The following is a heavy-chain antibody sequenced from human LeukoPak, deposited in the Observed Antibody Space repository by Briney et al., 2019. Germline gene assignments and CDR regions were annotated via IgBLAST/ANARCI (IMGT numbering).Heavy chain of an antibody. Sequence: PSQTLSLTCTVSGGSISSGGYYWSWIRQHPGKGLEWIGYIYYSGSTYYNPSLKSRVTISVDTSKNQFSLKLSSVTAADTAVYYCARGLEGDYGNIDAFDIWGQGTMVTVSS. CDR3: ARGLEGDYGNIDAFDI. J-gene: IGHJ3*02. CDR1: GGSISSGGYY. V-gene: IGHV4-31*03. CDR2: IYYSGST. D-gene: IGHD4-17*01.